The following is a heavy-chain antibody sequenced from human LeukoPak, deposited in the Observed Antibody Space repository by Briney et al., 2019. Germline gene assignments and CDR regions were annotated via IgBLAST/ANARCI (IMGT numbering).Heavy chain of an antibody. CDR3: ARQGPPRSISWYRDAFDI. D-gene: IGHD6-13*01. CDR2: IYYSGST. CDR1: GFIFSNYA. V-gene: IGHV4-39*01. J-gene: IGHJ3*02. Sequence: PGGSLRLSCAASGFIFSNYAMSWIRQPPGKGLEWIGSIYYSGSTYYNPSLKSRVTISVDTSKNQFSLKLSSVTAADTAVYYCARQGPPRSISWYRDAFDIWGQGTMVTVSS.